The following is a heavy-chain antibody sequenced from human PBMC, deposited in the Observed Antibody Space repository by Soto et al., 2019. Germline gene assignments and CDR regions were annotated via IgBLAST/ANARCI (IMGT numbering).Heavy chain of an antibody. Sequence: GESLKISCAASGFTFSNAWMSWVRQAPGKGLEWVGRIKSKTDGGTTDYAAPVKGRFTISRDDSKNTLYLQMNSLKTEDTAVYYCTTASYSSSWSFDYWGQGTLVTVSS. D-gene: IGHD6-13*01. V-gene: IGHV3-15*01. CDR1: GFTFSNAW. CDR2: IKSKTDGGTT. J-gene: IGHJ4*02. CDR3: TTASYSSSWSFDY.